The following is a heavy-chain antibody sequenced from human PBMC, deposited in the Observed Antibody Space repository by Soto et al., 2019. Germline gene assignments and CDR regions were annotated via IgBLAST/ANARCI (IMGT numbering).Heavy chain of an antibody. D-gene: IGHD3-3*01. J-gene: IGHJ4*02. CDR2: INPSGGST. Sequence: QVQLVQSGAEVKKPGASVKVSCKASGYTFTSYYMHWVRQAPGQGLEWMGIINPSGGSTSYAQKFQGRVTMTRDTSTSTVYMELSSLRSEDTAVYYCARGLRFLEWLLSTRKWELYASFDYWGQGTLVTVSS. V-gene: IGHV1-46*01. CDR1: GYTFTSYY. CDR3: ARGLRFLEWLLSTRKWELYASFDY.